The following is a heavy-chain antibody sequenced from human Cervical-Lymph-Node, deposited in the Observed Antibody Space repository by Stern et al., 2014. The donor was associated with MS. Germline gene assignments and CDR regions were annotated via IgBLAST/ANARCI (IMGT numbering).Heavy chain of an antibody. V-gene: IGHV3-9*01. CDR1: GFTFDDYA. J-gene: IGHJ6*02. Sequence: EVQLVESGGGVVQPGRSLRLSCAASGFTFDDYAMHWVRQAPGKGLEWVSGISWNSGTIDYADSVKGRFTISRDNTKNSLYLQMNSLRAEDTALYQCVKDSDSGSYSFYYDGMDVWGQGTTVTVSS. CDR3: VKDSDSGSYSFYYDGMDV. CDR2: ISWNSGTI. D-gene: IGHD1-26*01.